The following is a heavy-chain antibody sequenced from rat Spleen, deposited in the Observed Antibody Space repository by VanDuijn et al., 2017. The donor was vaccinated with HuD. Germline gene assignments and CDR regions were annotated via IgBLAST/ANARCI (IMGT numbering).Heavy chain of an antibody. CDR2: ISYDGGST. V-gene: IGHV5S13*01. Sequence: EVQLVESGGGLVQPGRSLKLSCAASGFTFSNYDMAWVRQAPTKGLEWVAYISYDGGSTYYRDPVKGRFTISRDNAKNTQYLQMDSLRSEDTASYYCARLGVVITSGVMDAWGQGASVTVSS. CDR3: ARLGVVITSGVMDA. D-gene: IGHD1-12*02. J-gene: IGHJ4*01. CDR1: GFTFSNYD.